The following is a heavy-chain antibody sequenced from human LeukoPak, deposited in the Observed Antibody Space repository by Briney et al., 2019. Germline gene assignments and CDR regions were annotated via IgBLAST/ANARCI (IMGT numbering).Heavy chain of an antibody. CDR3: AESPGGY. Sequence: PSETLSLTCTVSGGSISNYYWNWIRQPPGKGLEWIGYIYYSGNTNYNPSLKSRVTISVDTSKNQSSLNLISVTAADTAVYYCAESPGGYWGQGTLVTVSS. CDR2: IYYSGNT. CDR1: GGSISNYY. V-gene: IGHV4-59*08. D-gene: IGHD3-16*01. J-gene: IGHJ4*02.